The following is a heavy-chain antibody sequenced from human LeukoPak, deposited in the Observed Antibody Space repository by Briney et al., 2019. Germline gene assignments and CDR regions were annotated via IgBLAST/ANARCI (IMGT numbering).Heavy chain of an antibody. CDR2: IYHSGST. J-gene: IGHJ4*02. Sequence: SETLSLTCTVSGYSISSGYYWGRIRQPPGKGLEWIGSIYHSGSTYYNPSLKSRVTISVDTSKNQFSLKLSSVTAADTAVYYCATRKLGNDYWGQGTLVTVSS. D-gene: IGHD7-27*01. CDR3: ATRKLGNDY. CDR1: GYSISSGYY. V-gene: IGHV4-38-2*02.